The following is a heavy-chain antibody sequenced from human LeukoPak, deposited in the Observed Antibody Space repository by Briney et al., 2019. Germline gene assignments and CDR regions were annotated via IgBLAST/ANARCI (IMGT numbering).Heavy chain of an antibody. Sequence: SVKVSCTASGGTFSSYAISWVRQAPGQGLEWMGGIVPIFGAANYAQKFQGRVTITADESTSTAYMELSSLRSEDTAVYYCARYYSGWYYFDYWGQGTLVTVSS. D-gene: IGHD6-19*01. CDR2: IVPIFGAA. CDR3: ARYYSGWYYFDY. J-gene: IGHJ4*02. CDR1: GGTFSSYA. V-gene: IGHV1-69*13.